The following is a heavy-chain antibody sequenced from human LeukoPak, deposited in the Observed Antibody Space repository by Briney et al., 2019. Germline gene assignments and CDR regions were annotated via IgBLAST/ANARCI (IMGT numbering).Heavy chain of an antibody. V-gene: IGHV3-74*01. D-gene: IGHD5-18*01. CDR1: GFTFSTYW. CDR3: ARGYFHGSIDY. Sequence: PGGSPRLSCAASGFTFSTYWLHWVRQAPGKGLVWVSRIESDGASTTYADSVQGRFTISRDNAKNTLYLQMNSLRAEDTAVYYCARGYFHGSIDYWGQGTLVTVSS. CDR2: IESDGAST. J-gene: IGHJ4*02.